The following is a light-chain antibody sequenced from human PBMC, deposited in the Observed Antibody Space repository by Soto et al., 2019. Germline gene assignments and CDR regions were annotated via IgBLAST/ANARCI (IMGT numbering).Light chain of an antibody. Sequence: ALTQPASVSGSPGQSITISCTGTSSDVGGYNYVSWYQQRPGKAPKLMIYEVSNRPSGVSNRFSGSKSGNTASLTISGLQAEDEADYYCSSYTSSSTVVFGGGTKVTVL. CDR2: EVS. CDR1: SSDVGGYNY. CDR3: SSYTSSSTVV. J-gene: IGLJ2*01. V-gene: IGLV2-14*01.